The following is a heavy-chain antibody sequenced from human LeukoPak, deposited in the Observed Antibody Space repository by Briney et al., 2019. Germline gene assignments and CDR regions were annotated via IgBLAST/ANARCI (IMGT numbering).Heavy chain of an antibody. CDR2: IYTSGST. D-gene: IGHD3-22*01. CDR3: ARDAYYYDSSGYYILDS. Sequence: SETLSLTCTVSGGSISSYYWSWIRQPAGKGLEWIARIYTSGSTYYNPSLKSRVTMSVDTSKNQFSLKLSSVTAADTAVYYCARDAYYYDSSGYYILDSWGQGTLVTVSS. V-gene: IGHV4-4*07. CDR1: GGSISSYY. J-gene: IGHJ4*02.